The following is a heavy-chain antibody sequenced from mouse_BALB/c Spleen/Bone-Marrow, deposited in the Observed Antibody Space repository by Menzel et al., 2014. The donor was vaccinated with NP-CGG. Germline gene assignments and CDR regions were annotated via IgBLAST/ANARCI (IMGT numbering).Heavy chain of an antibody. CDR1: GYTFTSYW. Sequence: QVQLQHPGADLVKPGASVKLSCKASGYTFTSYWMHWVKQRPGQGLEWIGEIDPSDSYTNYNQKFKGKATLTVDKSSSTAYMQLSSLTSEDSAVYYCARGLYGDSVYWGQGTTLTVSS. V-gene: IGHV1-69*02. CDR2: IDPSDSYT. J-gene: IGHJ2*01. CDR3: ARGLYGDSVY. D-gene: IGHD2-13*01.